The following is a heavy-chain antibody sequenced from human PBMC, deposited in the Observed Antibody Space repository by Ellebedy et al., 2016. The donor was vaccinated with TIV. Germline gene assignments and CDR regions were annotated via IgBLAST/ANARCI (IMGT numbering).Heavy chain of an antibody. CDR2: IYYSGST. CDR1: GGSISSYY. CDR3: ARGEVTLYYSGMDV. J-gene: IGHJ6*02. Sequence: MPGGSLRLSCTVSGGSISSYYWSWIRQPQGKGLEWIGYIYYSGSTNSNPSLKSRVTISVDTSKNQFSLKLSSVTAADTAVYYCARGEVTLYYSGMDVWGQGTTVTVSS. V-gene: IGHV4-59*01.